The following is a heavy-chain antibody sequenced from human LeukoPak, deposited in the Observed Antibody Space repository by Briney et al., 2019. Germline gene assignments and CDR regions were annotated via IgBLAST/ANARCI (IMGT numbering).Heavy chain of an antibody. D-gene: IGHD3-10*01. CDR1: GFTFSSYG. Sequence: GRSLRLSCAASGFTFSSYGMHWVRQAPGEGLEWVAVIWYDGSNKYYADSVKGRFTISRDNSKNTLYLQMNSLRAEDTAVYYCARGFGYFDYWGQGTLVTVSS. CDR2: IWYDGSNK. V-gene: IGHV3-33*01. J-gene: IGHJ4*02. CDR3: ARGFGYFDY.